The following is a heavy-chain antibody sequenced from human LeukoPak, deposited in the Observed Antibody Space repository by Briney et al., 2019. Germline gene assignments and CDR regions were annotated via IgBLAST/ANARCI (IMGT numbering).Heavy chain of an antibody. V-gene: IGHV3-23*01. Sequence: GGSLRLSCAASRFTFSIYAMSWVRQAPGKGLEWVSAISGSGSSTYYADSVKGRFTISRDNSKNTLYLQMNSLRAEDTAVYYCAKLWLRFTQNYWGQGTLVTVSS. CDR3: AKLWLRFTQNY. J-gene: IGHJ4*02. CDR1: RFTFSIYA. D-gene: IGHD5-12*01. CDR2: ISGSGSST.